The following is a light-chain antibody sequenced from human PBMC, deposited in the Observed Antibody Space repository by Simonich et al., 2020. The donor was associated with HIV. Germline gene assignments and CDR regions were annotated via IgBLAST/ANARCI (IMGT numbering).Light chain of an antibody. CDR1: RNILYNSNNKNY. CDR3: QQYYTTPPT. CDR2: WAS. J-gene: IGKJ1*01. Sequence: DIVMTQSPDSLAVSLGERATINCKSSRNILYNSNNKNYLAWYPQKPGQPPNLRIYWASTRESGVPDRFSASGSGTDFTLTISSLQAEDVAVYYCQQYYTTPPTFGQGTKVEIK. V-gene: IGKV4-1*01.